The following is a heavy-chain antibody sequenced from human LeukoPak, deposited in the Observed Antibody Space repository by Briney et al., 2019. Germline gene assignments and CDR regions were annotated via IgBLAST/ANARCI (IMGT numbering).Heavy chain of an antibody. CDR3: ARTSTVWAFDM. V-gene: IGHV3-7*01. CDR1: EFTFSNYW. Sequence: PGGSLRLSCAASEFTFSNYWMTWVRQAPGKGLEWVANIKKDGSEKYYVDSVKGRFTISRDNAKNSLSLQMNSLRVEDTGVYYCARTSTVWAFDMWGRGTMVTVSP. D-gene: IGHD3-16*01. J-gene: IGHJ3*02. CDR2: IKKDGSEK.